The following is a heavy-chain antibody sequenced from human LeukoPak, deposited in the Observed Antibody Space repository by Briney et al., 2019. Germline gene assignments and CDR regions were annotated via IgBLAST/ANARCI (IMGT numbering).Heavy chain of an antibody. CDR3: ARVVPAAPLDY. CDR2: ISAYNGNT. D-gene: IGHD2-2*01. CDR1: GYTFTSYD. V-gene: IGHV1-18*01. Sequence: GASVKVSCKASGYTFTSYDINWVRQATGQGLEWMGWISAYNGNTNYAQKLQGRVTMTTDTSTSTAYMELRSLRSDDTAVYYCARVVPAAPLDYWGQGTLVTVSS. J-gene: IGHJ4*02.